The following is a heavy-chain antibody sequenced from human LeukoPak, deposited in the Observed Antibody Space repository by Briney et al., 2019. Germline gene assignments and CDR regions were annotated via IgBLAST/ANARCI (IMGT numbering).Heavy chain of an antibody. CDR3: ARDEGLVAGTWHAYDI. Sequence: SETLSLTCAVYGGSFSGYYWSWIRQPPGKGLEWIGEINHSGSTNYNPSLKSRVTISVDTSKNQFSLKLSSVTAADTAVYYCARDEGLVAGTWHAYDIWGPGTMVTVSS. D-gene: IGHD6-19*01. CDR2: INHSGST. J-gene: IGHJ3*02. CDR1: GGSFSGYY. V-gene: IGHV4-34*01.